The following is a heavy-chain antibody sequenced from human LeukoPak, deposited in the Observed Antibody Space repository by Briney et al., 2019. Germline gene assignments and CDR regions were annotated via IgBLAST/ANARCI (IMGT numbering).Heavy chain of an antibody. V-gene: IGHV4-4*09. CDR3: ARTSRDWFDP. CDR2: IYIRGST. J-gene: IGHJ5*02. D-gene: IGHD2-2*01. Sequence: PETLSLTCSVSNGSISSYYWTRIRQPPGKGLEWIGYIYIRGSTNYNPSLKSRVTISVDMSKNQFSLKLSSVTAADTAVYYCARTSRDWFDPWGQGTLVTVSS. CDR1: NGSISSYY.